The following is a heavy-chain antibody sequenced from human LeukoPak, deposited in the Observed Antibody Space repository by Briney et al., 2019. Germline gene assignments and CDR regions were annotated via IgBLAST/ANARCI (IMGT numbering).Heavy chain of an antibody. J-gene: IGHJ4*02. V-gene: IGHV4-59*01. CDR3: AGDILGVGDTHYFDY. Sequence: SETLSLTCTVSGASITTYYWRWIRQPPAKGLEYIGQIHSSGSANYNPSLKSRVAMSLDASKNQFSLTVSSVTAADTAIYYCAGDILGVGDTHYFDYWGQGSLLTVSS. CDR1: GASITTYY. CDR2: IHSSGSA. D-gene: IGHD1-26*01.